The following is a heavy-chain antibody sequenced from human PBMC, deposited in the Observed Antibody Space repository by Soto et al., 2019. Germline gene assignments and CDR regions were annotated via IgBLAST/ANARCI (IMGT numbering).Heavy chain of an antibody. J-gene: IGHJ4*02. CDR1: GCYISSFY. CDR2: IYFSGST. Sequence: SETMSLTCTFSGCYISSFYLILVRQTPGKGLEWIGYIYFSGSTNYNPSLKSRVTISVDTSENQFSLKLSSVTAADTAVYYCARHSTSGRFGESTGDLDYWGQGTLVTVSS. D-gene: IGHD3-10*01. V-gene: IGHV4-59*08. CDR3: ARHSTSGRFGESTGDLDY.